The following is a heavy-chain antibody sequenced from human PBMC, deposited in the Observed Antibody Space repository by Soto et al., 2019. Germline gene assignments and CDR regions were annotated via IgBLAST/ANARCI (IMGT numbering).Heavy chain of an antibody. Sequence: HPGGSLRLSCAASGFSLRSYAVTWVRQVPGKGLEWVSVISGTAESVYYADSVKGRFTISRDNSRNTVYLKMNFLRAEDTALYYCAKLPMIRGNALDLWGQGTMVTVSS. CDR2: ISGTAESV. CDR1: GFSLRSYA. D-gene: IGHD3-10*01. V-gene: IGHV3-23*01. CDR3: AKLPMIRGNALDL. J-gene: IGHJ3*01.